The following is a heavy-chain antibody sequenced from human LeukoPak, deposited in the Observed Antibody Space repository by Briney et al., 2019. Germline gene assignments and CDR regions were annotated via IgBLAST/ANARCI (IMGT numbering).Heavy chain of an antibody. Sequence: PSETLSLTCTVSGGSISSSSYYWGWIRQPPGKGLEWIGSIYYSGSTYYNPSLKSRVTISVDTSKNQFSLKLSSVTAADTAVYYCARRPYTTEYGDYEVRPYDYWGQGTLVTVSS. CDR3: ARRPYTTEYGDYEVRPYDY. J-gene: IGHJ4*02. D-gene: IGHD4-17*01. CDR1: GGSISSSSYY. V-gene: IGHV4-39*01. CDR2: IYYSGST.